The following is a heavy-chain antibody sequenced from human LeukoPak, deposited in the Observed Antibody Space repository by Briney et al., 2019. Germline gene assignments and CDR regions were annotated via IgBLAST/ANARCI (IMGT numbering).Heavy chain of an antibody. D-gene: IGHD3-10*01. J-gene: IGHJ4*02. V-gene: IGHV1-2*02. CDR3: ARDSGMVRGTVDY. CDR1: GYTFTSYG. CDR2: INPNSGGT. Sequence: ASVKVSCKASGYTFTSYGISWVRQAPGQGLEWMGWINPNSGGTNYAQKFQGRVTMTRDTSISTAYMELSRLRSDDTAVYYCARDSGMVRGTVDYWGQGTLVTVSS.